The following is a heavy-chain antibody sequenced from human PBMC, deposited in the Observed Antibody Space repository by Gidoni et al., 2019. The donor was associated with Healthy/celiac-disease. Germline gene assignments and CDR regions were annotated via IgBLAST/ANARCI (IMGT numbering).Heavy chain of an antibody. CDR3: AKDSELTYYDFWSGYYTGGMDV. CDR1: GVNFSSYG. CDR2: YSYDESNE. V-gene: IGHV3-30*18. Sequence: QVKMVESGGGVVQPGRSLRLSCAASGVNFSSYGLHWVRQAPGKGLGVLAFYSYDESNEYYADSVKGRFSISRDNSKNTLYLQMNSLRAEDTAVYYCAKDSELTYYDFWSGYYTGGMDVWGQGTTVTVSS. D-gene: IGHD3-3*01. J-gene: IGHJ6*02.